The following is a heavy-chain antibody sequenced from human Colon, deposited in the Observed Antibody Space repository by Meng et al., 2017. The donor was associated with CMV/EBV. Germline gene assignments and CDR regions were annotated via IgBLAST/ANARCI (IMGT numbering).Heavy chain of an antibody. CDR2: ISGSGVTT. D-gene: IGHD3-22*01. J-gene: IGHJ4*02. CDR1: GFTFNDFD. CDR3: ANWAGDDRTGYYPS. Sequence: GESLKISCSASGFTFNDFDMTWVRQAPGKGLEWVSSISGSGVTTYYSDAVKGRFTISRDNSRNTLHLQINSLRADDTAVYYCANWAGDDRTGYYPSWGQGTGVTVSS. V-gene: IGHV3-23*01.